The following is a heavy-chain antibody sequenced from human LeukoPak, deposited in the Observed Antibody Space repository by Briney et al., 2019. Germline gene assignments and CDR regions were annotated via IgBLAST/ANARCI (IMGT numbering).Heavy chain of an antibody. D-gene: IGHD3-9*01. CDR1: GSTFSNAW. J-gene: IGHJ4*02. CDR3: TTDILTGYYSDVDY. V-gene: IGHV3-15*01. Sequence: GGSLRLSSAASGSTFSNAWMSWVRQAPGKGLEWVGRIKSKTDGGTTDYAAPVKGRFTISRDDSKNTLYLQMNSLKTEDTAVYYCTTDILTGYYSDVDYWGQGTLVTVSS. CDR2: IKSKTDGGTT.